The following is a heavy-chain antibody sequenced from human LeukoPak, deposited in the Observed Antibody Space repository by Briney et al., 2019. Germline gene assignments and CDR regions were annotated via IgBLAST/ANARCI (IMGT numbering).Heavy chain of an antibody. J-gene: IGHJ4*02. CDR3: ARDDLDTAPFDY. Sequence: GGYLRLSCAASGFTVITNYMSWVRQAPGKGLEWVAVIWYDGSNKYYADSVKGRFTISRDNSKNTLYLQMNSLRAEDTAVYYCARDDLDTAPFDYWGQGTLVTVSS. CDR2: IWYDGSNK. CDR1: GFTVITNY. D-gene: IGHD5-18*01. V-gene: IGHV3-33*08.